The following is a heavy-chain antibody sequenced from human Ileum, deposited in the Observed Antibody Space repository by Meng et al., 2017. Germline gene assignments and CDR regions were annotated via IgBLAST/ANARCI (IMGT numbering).Heavy chain of an antibody. Sequence: SGPSCVNPSGSLSRTSAASGGSINIVFWWSWVRQAPGKGLEWIGEIYPGGSINYNPSLKSRVTISADTSKNQFSLSLDSVTAADTAVYYCVRNDYCSGGTCYPHFDYWGQGTLVTVSS. V-gene: IGHV4-4*02. CDR2: IYPGGSI. CDR1: GGSINIVFW. CDR3: VRNDYCSGGTCYPHFDY. J-gene: IGHJ4*02. D-gene: IGHD2-15*01.